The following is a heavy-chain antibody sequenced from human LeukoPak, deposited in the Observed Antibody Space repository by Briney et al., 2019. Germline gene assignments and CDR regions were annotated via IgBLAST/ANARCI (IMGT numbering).Heavy chain of an antibody. D-gene: IGHD3-16*02. CDR1: GFTFSSYG. Sequence: GGPLRLSCAASGFTFSSYGMHWVRQAPGKGLERVAVISYDGSNKYYADSVKGRFTISRDNAKNSLYLQMNSLRAEDTAVYYCASAHYDYVWGSYRHSNFDHWGQGTLVTVSS. CDR3: ASAHYDYVWGSYRHSNFDH. J-gene: IGHJ4*02. V-gene: IGHV3-30*03. CDR2: ISYDGSNK.